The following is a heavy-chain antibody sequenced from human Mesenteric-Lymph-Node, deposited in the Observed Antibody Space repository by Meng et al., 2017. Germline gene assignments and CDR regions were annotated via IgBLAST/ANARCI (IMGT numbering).Heavy chain of an antibody. J-gene: IGHJ4*02. CDR3: ATYRLRIGSWYGGWYFDY. V-gene: IGHV1-24*01. D-gene: IGHD6-13*01. CDR1: AYTLTELS. Sequence: ASVKVSCKVSAYTLTELSMHWVRQAPGKGLEWMGGIDPEDGETIYAQKFQGRVTMTEDTSTDTAYMELSSLRSEDTAVYYCATYRLRIGSWYGGWYFDYWGQGTLVTVSS. CDR2: IDPEDGET.